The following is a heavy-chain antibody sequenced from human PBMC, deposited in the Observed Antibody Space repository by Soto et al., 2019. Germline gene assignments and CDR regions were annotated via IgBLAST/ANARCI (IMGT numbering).Heavy chain of an antibody. D-gene: IGHD3-22*01. J-gene: IGHJ6*02. CDR1: GGSFSGSY. V-gene: IGHV4-30-4*08. CDR2: IYYSGST. Sequence: TQSLTYTVDGGSFSGSYGSWLRPPQGKGLDWIGYIYYSGSTYYNPSLKSRVTISVDTSKNQFSLKLSSVTAADTAVYYCASSYYDDSSAPAGAYYYYYVRDVWGHGTTGTVS. CDR3: ASSYYDDSSAPAGAYYYYYVRDV.